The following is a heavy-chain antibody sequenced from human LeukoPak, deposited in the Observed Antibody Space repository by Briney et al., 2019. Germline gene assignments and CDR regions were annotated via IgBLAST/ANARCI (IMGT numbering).Heavy chain of an antibody. CDR2: IYYSGST. CDR1: GFTFSSYW. D-gene: IGHD3-10*01. Sequence: PGGSLRLSCAASGFTFSSYWMSWIRQLPGKGLEWIGSIYYSGSTYYNPSPKSRVTISVDTSKNQFSLKLNSVTATDTAVYYCARHYGPWGQGTLVTVSS. CDR3: ARHYGP. V-gene: IGHV4-39*01. J-gene: IGHJ4*02.